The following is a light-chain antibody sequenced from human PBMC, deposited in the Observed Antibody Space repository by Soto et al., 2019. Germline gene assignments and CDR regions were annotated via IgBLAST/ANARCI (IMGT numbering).Light chain of an antibody. CDR1: QSVSDN. CDR2: GAS. V-gene: IGKV3-15*01. Sequence: EIVMTQSPATLSVSPGERATLSCRASQSVSDNLAWYQQRPGQAPRLLIYGASTRATGIPARFSGSGSGTEFTLTIGSLQSEDFAVYYCQQYWNWPPYTFGQGTKLEIK. CDR3: QQYWNWPPYT. J-gene: IGKJ2*01.